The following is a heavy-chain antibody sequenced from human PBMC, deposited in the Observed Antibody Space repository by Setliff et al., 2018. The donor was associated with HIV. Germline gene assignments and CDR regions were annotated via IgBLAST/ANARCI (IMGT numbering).Heavy chain of an antibody. J-gene: IGHJ3*02. D-gene: IGHD1-26*01. CDR2: IYTTGST. CDR3: ASGSPFDGFDM. CDR1: GGSMSTHY. Sequence: SETLSLTCPVSGGSMSTHYWSWIRQTPGKGLEWIGHIYTTGSTHYNPSLRSRVTISIDTSKSHFSLRLKSVTAADTALYYCASGSPFDGFDMWGQGTMVTVSS. V-gene: IGHV4-59*11.